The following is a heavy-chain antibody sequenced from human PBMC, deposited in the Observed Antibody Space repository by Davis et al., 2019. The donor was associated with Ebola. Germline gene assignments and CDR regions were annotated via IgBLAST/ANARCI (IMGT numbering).Heavy chain of an antibody. Sequence: SETLSLTCTVSGDSISAYYWSWIRRPPGKGLEWIGNIYYTGTTNYNPSLGGRVTMSVDTSQNQFSLKMRSVTAADTAVYYCARNSITKFNWLDPWGQGALVTVSS. CDR1: GDSISAYY. V-gene: IGHV4-59*01. D-gene: IGHD1-14*01. CDR3: ARNSITKFNWLDP. CDR2: IYYTGTT. J-gene: IGHJ5*02.